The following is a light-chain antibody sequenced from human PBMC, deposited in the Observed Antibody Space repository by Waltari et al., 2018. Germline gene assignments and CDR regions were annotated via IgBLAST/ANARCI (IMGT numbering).Light chain of an antibody. CDR2: DAS. J-gene: IGKJ1*01. CDR1: QTISPW. V-gene: IGKV1-5*01. Sequence: IQMTQSPSTLSASVGDRVTITCRDSQTISPWLAWYQHKPGQAPKLLIYDASTIQSGVPSRFSGSGSGTEFSLTISTLQPDDFATYYCQQYQTFRTFGRGTRVELK. CDR3: QQYQTFRT.